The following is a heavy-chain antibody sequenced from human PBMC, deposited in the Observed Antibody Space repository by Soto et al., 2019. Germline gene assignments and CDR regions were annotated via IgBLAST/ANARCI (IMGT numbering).Heavy chain of an antibody. Sequence: GASVKVSCKASGGTFSSYAISWVRQAPGQGLEWMGGIIPIFGTANYAQKFQGRVTITADKSTSTAYMELSSLRSEDTAVYYCARDRDNIVVVHHYYYGMDVWVQRPTVTVSS. CDR2: IIPIFGTA. D-gene: IGHD2-2*01. CDR3: ARDRDNIVVVHHYYYGMDV. J-gene: IGHJ6*02. CDR1: GGTFSSYA. V-gene: IGHV1-69*06.